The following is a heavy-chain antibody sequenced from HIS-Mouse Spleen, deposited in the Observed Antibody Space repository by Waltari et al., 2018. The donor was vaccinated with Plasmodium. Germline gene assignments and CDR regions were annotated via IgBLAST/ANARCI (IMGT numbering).Heavy chain of an antibody. D-gene: IGHD1-26*01. CDR3: ATPRVGGSYFDY. CDR1: GFTVSSNY. V-gene: IGHV3-66*01. J-gene: IGHJ4*02. CDR2: IYIGVST. Sequence: EVQLVESGGGLVQPGGSLRLSCAASGFTVSSNYMSWVRQAPGKWLEWVSVIYIGVSTYYADSVKGRFTISRDNSKNTLYLQMNSLRAEDTAVYYCATPRVGGSYFDYWGQGTLVTVSS.